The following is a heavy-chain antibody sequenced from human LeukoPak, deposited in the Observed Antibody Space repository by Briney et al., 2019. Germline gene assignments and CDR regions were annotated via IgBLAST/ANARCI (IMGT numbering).Heavy chain of an antibody. CDR3: ARDIRWNDGGY. V-gene: IGHV1-2*06. CDR2: INPNSGGT. CDR1: GYTFTGYY. Sequence: ASVKVSCKASGYTFTGYYMHWVRQAPGQGLEWMGRINPNSGGTNYAQKFQGRVTMTRDTSISTAYMELRSLRSDDTAVYYCARDIRWNDGGYWGQGTLVTVSS. D-gene: IGHD1-1*01. J-gene: IGHJ4*02.